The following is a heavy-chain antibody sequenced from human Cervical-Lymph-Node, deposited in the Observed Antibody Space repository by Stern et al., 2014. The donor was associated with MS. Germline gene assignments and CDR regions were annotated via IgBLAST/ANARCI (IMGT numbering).Heavy chain of an antibody. CDR2: VYPYDSNV. CDR1: GYTFSNYW. J-gene: IGHJ4*02. CDR3: ARLAGVTFGDY. D-gene: IGHD3-16*01. Sequence: QLVQSGAELKKPGDSLKISCQVSGYTFSNYWIGWVRQMPGKGLEWMAIVYPYDSNVRYSPSFQGQVTVSADRSVSKAFLQWSSLKTSDTATYYCARLAGVTFGDYWGQGTRVTVSS. V-gene: IGHV5-51*01.